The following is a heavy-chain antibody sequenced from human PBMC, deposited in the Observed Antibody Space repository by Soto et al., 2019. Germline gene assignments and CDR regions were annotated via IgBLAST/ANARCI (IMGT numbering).Heavy chain of an antibody. J-gene: IGHJ4*02. CDR3: AREPEYYYDSSGYYHY. V-gene: IGHV1-69*12. Sequence: QVQLVQSGAEVKKPGSSVKVSCKASGGTFSSYAISWVRQAPGQGLEWMGGIIPIFGTANYAQRFQGRVTITADEATSTAYMELSSLRSEDTAVYDCAREPEYYYDSSGYYHYWGQGTLVTVSS. CDR1: GGTFSSYA. D-gene: IGHD3-22*01. CDR2: IIPIFGTA.